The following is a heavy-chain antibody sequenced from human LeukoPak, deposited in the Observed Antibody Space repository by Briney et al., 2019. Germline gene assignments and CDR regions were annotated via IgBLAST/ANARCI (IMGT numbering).Heavy chain of an antibody. D-gene: IGHD3-10*01. CDR1: GFTFSGAA. CDR2: IRSNANNNAT. V-gene: IGHV3-73*01. Sequence: GGSLRLSCAASGFTFSGAAIYWVRQASGKGLEWVGRIRSNANNNATAYAASVKDRFTISRDDSKNTAYLQMNSLKTDDTAMYYCTTIITMIRGVAPSWGQGTLVTVSS. CDR3: TTIITMIRGVAPS. J-gene: IGHJ4*02.